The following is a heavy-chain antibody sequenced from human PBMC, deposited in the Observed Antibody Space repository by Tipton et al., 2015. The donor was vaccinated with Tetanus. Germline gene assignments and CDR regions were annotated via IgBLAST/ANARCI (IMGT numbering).Heavy chain of an antibody. J-gene: IGHJ4*02. V-gene: IGHV4-61*01. CDR3: ARRWIQLWYPRFDS. Sequence: TLSLTCTVSGGSVSSGSYYWSWIRQPPGKGLEWIGYIYYSGSTNYNPSLKSRVTISVDTSKNQFSLKLSSVTAADTAVYYCARRWIQLWYPRFDSWGQGTLVTVSS. CDR2: IYYSGST. CDR1: GGSVSSGSYY. D-gene: IGHD5-18*01.